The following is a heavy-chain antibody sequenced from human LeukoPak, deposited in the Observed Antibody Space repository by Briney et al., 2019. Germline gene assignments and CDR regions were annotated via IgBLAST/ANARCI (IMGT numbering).Heavy chain of an antibody. V-gene: IGHV4-34*01. Sequence: SETLSLTRAVDGGSFSGYYWSWIRQPPGKGLEWIGEINHSRSTNYTPSLKSRVTISVDTSKNQFSLKLRSVTASDTAVYYCARLTVTGVFYYYYYMYVWAKGTTVTVSS. CDR3: ARLTVTGVFYYYYYMYV. CDR1: GGSFSGYY. J-gene: IGHJ6*03. CDR2: INHSRST. D-gene: IGHD4-17*01.